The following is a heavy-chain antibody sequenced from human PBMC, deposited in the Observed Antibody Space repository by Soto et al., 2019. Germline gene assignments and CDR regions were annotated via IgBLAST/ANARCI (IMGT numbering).Heavy chain of an antibody. Sequence: LTCTVSLDSFSSSTYFSRWVRQSPGKGLEWIGSIYYSGSTYYNPSLKSRVTISVDTSKTHFSLKLSSVTAADTAVYYCARRLYYDSSGFGGGGMDVWGQGTTVTVS. CDR2: IYYSGST. D-gene: IGHD3-22*01. J-gene: IGHJ6*02. CDR1: LDSFSSSTYF. CDR3: ARRLYYDSSGFGGGGMDV. V-gene: IGHV4-39*02.